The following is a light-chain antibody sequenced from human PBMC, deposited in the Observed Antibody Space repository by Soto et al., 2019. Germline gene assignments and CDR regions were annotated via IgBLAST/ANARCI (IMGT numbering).Light chain of an antibody. V-gene: IGKV3-20*01. CDR2: GAS. CDR3: QQYGSSPLT. CDR1: QSVSSSY. J-gene: IGKJ4*01. Sequence: EIALTQSPGTLSLSPGERATLSCRASQSVSSSYLAWYQQKPGQAPRLLIYGASTRATGIPDRFSGSGSGTDLTFTISRPESEDFAVYFCQQYGSSPLTFGGGTKVEIK.